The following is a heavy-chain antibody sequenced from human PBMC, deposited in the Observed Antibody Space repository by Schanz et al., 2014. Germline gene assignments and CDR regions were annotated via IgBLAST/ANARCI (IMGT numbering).Heavy chain of an antibody. CDR1: GYTFTSYS. V-gene: IGHV1-46*01. J-gene: IGHJ4*02. CDR2: INLSGGST. CDR3: ARSNYYDNSDYYNSFDY. Sequence: QVQLVQSGAEVKKPGASVKVSCKASGYTFTSYSIHWVRQAPGQGLEWMGIINLSGGSTNNAQKFQGRLTMTRDTSTSTVYMELSSLRSEDTAVYYCARSNYYDNSDYYNSFDYWGQGTLVTVSS. D-gene: IGHD3-22*01.